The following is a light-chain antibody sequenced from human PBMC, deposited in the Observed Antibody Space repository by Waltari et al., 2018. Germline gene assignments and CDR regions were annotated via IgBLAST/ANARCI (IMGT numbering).Light chain of an antibody. V-gene: IGLV1-47*01. Sequence: QRVTISCSGSSSNIGSNYVYWYQQLPGTAPKLLIYRNNQRPSGVPDRFSGSKSGTSASLAISGLRSEDEAEYYCAAWDDSLSGNWVFGGGTKLTVL. CDR2: RNN. J-gene: IGLJ3*02. CDR1: SSNIGSNY. CDR3: AAWDDSLSGNWV.